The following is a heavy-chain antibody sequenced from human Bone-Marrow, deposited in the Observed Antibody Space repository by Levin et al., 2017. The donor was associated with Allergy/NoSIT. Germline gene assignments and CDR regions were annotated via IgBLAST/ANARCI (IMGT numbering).Heavy chain of an antibody. CDR1: GFTVSNNY. CDR3: TGGQSGGRG. J-gene: IGHJ4*02. Sequence: GGSLRLSCAVSGFTVSNNYMSWVRQAPGAGLEWVSLIYSVGTTYYADSVKGRFTISRDNSRNTLYLQMNSLRAEDTAVYYCTGGQSGGRGWGQGTLVTVSS. CDR2: IYSVGTT. V-gene: IGHV3-53*01. D-gene: IGHD3-16*01.